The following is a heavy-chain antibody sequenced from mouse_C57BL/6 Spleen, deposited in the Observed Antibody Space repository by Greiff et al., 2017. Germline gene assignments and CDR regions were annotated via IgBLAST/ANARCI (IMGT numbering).Heavy chain of an antibody. CDR3: ARDYYDYPWFAY. D-gene: IGHD2-4*01. Sequence: EVQVVESGPGLVKPSQSLSLTCSVTGYSITSGYYWNWIRQFPGNKLEWMGYISYDGSNNYNPSLKNRSSITRDTSKNQFFLKLNSVTTEDTATYYCARDYYDYPWFAYWGQGTLVTVSA. V-gene: IGHV3-6*01. CDR1: GYSITSGYY. CDR2: ISYDGSN. J-gene: IGHJ3*01.